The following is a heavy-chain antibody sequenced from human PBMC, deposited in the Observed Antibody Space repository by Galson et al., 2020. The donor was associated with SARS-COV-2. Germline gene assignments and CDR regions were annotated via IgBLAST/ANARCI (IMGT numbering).Heavy chain of an antibody. V-gene: IGHV1-46*01. CDR2: INPRDDIT. D-gene: IGHD2-21*01. Sequence: ASVTVSCKASGYTFTSYYLHWVRQAPGQGLEWVGIINPRDDITAYAQKFQGRVTMTRDTSTSTVYMELSSLRPEDTAVYYCAREWGDTSSSVLDYGGRGTLVTVAS. J-gene: IGHJ4*02. CDR3: AREWGDTSSSVLDY. CDR1: GYTFTSYY.